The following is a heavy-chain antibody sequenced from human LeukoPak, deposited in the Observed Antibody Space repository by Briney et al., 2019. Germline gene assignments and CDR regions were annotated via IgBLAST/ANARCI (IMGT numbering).Heavy chain of an antibody. CDR3: ARVHRGYSYGRLDY. D-gene: IGHD5-18*01. Sequence: GGSLRLSCAASGFAFSDYSINWVRQAPGKGLEWVSYISSSDNTIHYADSVKGRFTISRDNAKNSLYLEMNSLRDEDTAVYYCARVHRGYSYGRLDYWGQGTLVTVSS. CDR2: ISSSDNTI. CDR1: GFAFSDYS. V-gene: IGHV3-48*02. J-gene: IGHJ4*02.